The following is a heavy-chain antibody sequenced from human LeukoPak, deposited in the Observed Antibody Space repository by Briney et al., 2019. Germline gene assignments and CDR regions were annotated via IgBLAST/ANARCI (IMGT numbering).Heavy chain of an antibody. J-gene: IGHJ4*02. Sequence: SETLSLICTVSGGSISSYYWSWIGQPPGKGLEWIGYIYYSGSTNYNPSLKSRVTISVDTSKNQFSLKLSSVTAADTAVYYCARGGCGGDCYSRGTNFDYWGQGTLVTVSS. V-gene: IGHV4-59*08. CDR2: IYYSGST. D-gene: IGHD2-21*02. CDR3: ARGGCGGDCYSRGTNFDY. CDR1: GGSISSYY.